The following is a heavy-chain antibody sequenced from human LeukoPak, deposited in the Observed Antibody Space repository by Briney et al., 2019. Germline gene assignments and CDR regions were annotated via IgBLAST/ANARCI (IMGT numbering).Heavy chain of an antibody. V-gene: IGHV1-69*13. D-gene: IGHD3-22*01. J-gene: IGHJ4*02. CDR2: IIPIFGTA. CDR1: GGTFSSYA. CDR3: ARDHSTYYYDSSGYPHY. Sequence: SVKVSCKASGGTFSSYAISWVRQAPGRGLEWMGGIIPIFGTANYAQKFQGRVTITADESTSTAYMELSSLRSEDTAVYYCARDHSTYYYDSSGYPHYWGQGTLVTVSS.